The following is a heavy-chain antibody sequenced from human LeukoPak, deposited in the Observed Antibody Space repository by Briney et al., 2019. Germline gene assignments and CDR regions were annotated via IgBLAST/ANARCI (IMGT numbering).Heavy chain of an antibody. D-gene: IGHD1-14*01. J-gene: IGHJ6*03. V-gene: IGHV4-38-2*02. CDR1: GGSFSGYY. CDR2: IFHTGST. CDR3: ARDVEDPEYYYYYMDV. Sequence: SETLSLTCAVYGGSFSGYYWGWIRQPPGKGLEWIGSIFHTGSTYFNLSLKSRVTISVDTSKNQFSLRLSSVTAADTAVYYCARDVEDPEYYYYYMDVWGKGTTVTVSS.